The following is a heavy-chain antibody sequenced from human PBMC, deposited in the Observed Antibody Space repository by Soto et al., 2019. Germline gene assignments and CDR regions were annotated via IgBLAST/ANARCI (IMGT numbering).Heavy chain of an antibody. CDR2: ISAYNGNT. J-gene: IGHJ6*02. D-gene: IGHD3-9*01. Sequence: ASVKVSCKASGYTFTSYGISWVRQAPGQGLEWMGWISAYNGNTNYAQKLQGRVTMTTDTSTSTAYMELRSLRSDGTAVYYCARDILTGYYPHYYYGMDVWGQGTTVTVSS. CDR3: ARDILTGYYPHYYYGMDV. V-gene: IGHV1-18*01. CDR1: GYTFTSYG.